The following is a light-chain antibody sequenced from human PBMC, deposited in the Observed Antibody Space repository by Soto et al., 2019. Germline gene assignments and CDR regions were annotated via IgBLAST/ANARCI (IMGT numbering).Light chain of an antibody. V-gene: IGKV1-5*01. CDR3: QQYNSYSYT. CDR1: QSISSW. J-gene: IGKJ2*01. CDR2: DAS. Sequence: IQITQSPSTLSASVGDRVTITCRASQSISSWLAWYQQKPGKAPKLLIYDASSLESGVPSRFSGSGSGTEFTLTISSLQPDDFATYYCQQYNSYSYTFGQGTKVDIK.